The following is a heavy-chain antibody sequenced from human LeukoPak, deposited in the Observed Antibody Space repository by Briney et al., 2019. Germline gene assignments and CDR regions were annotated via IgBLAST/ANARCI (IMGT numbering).Heavy chain of an antibody. V-gene: IGHV4-39*01. CDR2: AFNSGST. CDR1: GGSMNGGLYY. Sequence: PSETLSLTCSVSGGSMNGGLYYWGWIRQSPGKGLEWIGSAFNSGSTSYNPSLKSRVTISVDTSKNEFSLKLSSVTAADTAVYYCARNATTVNHVYKYFDYWGQGTLVTASS. J-gene: IGHJ4*02. D-gene: IGHD4-17*01. CDR3: ARNATTVNHVYKYFDY.